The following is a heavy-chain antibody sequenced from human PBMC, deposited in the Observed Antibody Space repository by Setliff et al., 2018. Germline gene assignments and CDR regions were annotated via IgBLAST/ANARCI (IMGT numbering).Heavy chain of an antibody. J-gene: IGHJ3*02. Sequence: SETLSLTCNVSGGSISTYYWSWIRQPAGKGLEWIGRIHSSGNTNYKPSLKSRVTMSVDTTKNQFSLKLSSVTAADTTVYYCARAGAIQGGFDIWGQGTVVTVSS. V-gene: IGHV4-4*07. CDR2: IHSSGNT. D-gene: IGHD7-27*01. CDR1: GGSISTYY. CDR3: ARAGAIQGGFDI.